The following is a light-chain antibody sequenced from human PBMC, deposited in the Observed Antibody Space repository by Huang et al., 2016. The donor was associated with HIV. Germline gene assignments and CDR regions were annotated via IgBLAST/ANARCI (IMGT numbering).Light chain of an antibody. Sequence: DIVMTQSPATRSVSPGERATLSCRARYSVSSNLAWYQQQPGKAPRLLISGASTRAIGIPTMFSGSGSGTEFTLTISSLQSEDFAVYHCQQYNNWPPTTFGGGTKVEIK. V-gene: IGKV3-15*01. CDR3: QQYNNWPPTT. CDR2: GAS. CDR1: YSVSSN. J-gene: IGKJ4*01.